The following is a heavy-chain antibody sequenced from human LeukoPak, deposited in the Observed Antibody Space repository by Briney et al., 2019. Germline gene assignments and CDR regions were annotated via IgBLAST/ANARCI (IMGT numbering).Heavy chain of an antibody. Sequence: PGRSLRLPCAASGFTFSSYGMHWVRQAPGKGLEWVAVIWYDGSNKYYADSVKGRFTISRDNAKNSLYLQMNSLRDEDTAVYYCARSHRRVRGVIIHGQNYYYGMDVWGQGTTVTVSS. CDR2: IWYDGSNK. D-gene: IGHD3-10*01. V-gene: IGHV3-33*01. CDR3: ARSHRRVRGVIIHGQNYYYGMDV. CDR1: GFTFSSYG. J-gene: IGHJ6*02.